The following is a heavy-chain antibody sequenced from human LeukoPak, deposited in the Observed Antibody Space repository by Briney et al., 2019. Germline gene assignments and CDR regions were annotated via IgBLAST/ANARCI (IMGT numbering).Heavy chain of an antibody. CDR3: ANQKDRYCSSTSCYYYGMDV. CDR2: ISGSGGST. CDR1: GFTFSSYA. D-gene: IGHD2-2*01. V-gene: IGHV3-23*01. Sequence: GGSLRLSCAASGFTFSSYAMSWVRQAPGKGLEWVSAISGSGGSTYYADSVKGRFTISRDNSKNTLYLQMNSLRAEDTAVYYCANQKDRYCSSTSCYYYGMDVWGQGTTVTVSS. J-gene: IGHJ6*02.